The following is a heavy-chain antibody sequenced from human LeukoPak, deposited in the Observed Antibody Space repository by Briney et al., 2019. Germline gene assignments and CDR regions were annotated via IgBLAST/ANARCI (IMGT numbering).Heavy chain of an antibody. Sequence: PSQTLSLTCTVSGGSISSGSYYWSWIRQPAGKGLEWIGRIYTSGSTNYNPSLKSRVTISVDTSKNQFSLKLSSVTAADTAVYYCARRVPTVTDYFDYWGQGILVTVSS. J-gene: IGHJ4*02. CDR2: IYTSGST. D-gene: IGHD4-17*01. V-gene: IGHV4-61*02. CDR3: ARRVPTVTDYFDY. CDR1: GGSISSGSYY.